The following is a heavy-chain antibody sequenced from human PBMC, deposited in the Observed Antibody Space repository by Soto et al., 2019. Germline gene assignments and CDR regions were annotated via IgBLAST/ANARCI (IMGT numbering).Heavy chain of an antibody. V-gene: IGHV3-74*01. CDR1: GFTFSSYW. CDR2: INSDGSST. D-gene: IGHD3-9*01. Sequence: GGSLRLSCAASGFTFSSYWMHWVRQAPGKGLVWVSRINSDGSSTSYADSVKGRFTISRDNAKNTLYLQMNSLRAEDTAVYYCARERAAYDILTGFHYWGQGTLVTVSS. J-gene: IGHJ4*02. CDR3: ARERAAYDILTGFHY.